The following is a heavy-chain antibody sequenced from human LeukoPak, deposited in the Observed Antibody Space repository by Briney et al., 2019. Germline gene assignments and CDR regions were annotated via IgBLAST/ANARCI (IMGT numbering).Heavy chain of an antibody. V-gene: IGHV3-66*01. CDR2: INSGGDT. CDR1: GFTVSSNY. D-gene: IGHD3-22*01. J-gene: IGHJ3*02. CDR3: ARELTTFFYDISGYYGHAFDI. Sequence: GGSLRLSCAASGFTVSSNYMSWVRQAPGKGLEWVSFINSGGDTYYADSVKGRFPISRDNSKNTLFLQMNSLRAEDTAVYYCARELTTFFYDISGYYGHAFDIGGQGTMVTVS.